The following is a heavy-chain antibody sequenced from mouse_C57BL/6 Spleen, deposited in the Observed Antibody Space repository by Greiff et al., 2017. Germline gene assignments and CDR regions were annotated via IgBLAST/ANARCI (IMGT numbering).Heavy chain of an antibody. CDR2: IRSKSNNYAT. D-gene: IGHD2-12*01. CDR3: VRGCDDGGYAMDY. Sequence: DVKLVESGGGLVQPKGSLKLSCAASGFSFNTYAMNWVRQAPGKGLEWVARIRSKSNNYATYYADSVKDRFTISRDDSESMLYLQMNNLKTEDTAMYYCVRGCDDGGYAMDYWGQGTSVTVSS. V-gene: IGHV10-1*01. CDR1: GFSFNTYA. J-gene: IGHJ4*01.